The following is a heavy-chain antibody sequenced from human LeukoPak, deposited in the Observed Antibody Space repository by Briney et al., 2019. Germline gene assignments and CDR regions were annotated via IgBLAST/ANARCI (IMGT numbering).Heavy chain of an antibody. CDR2: LNSDGSSI. D-gene: IGHD6-19*01. CDR1: GFTFSSSW. Sequence: PGGSLGLSCAASGFTFSSSWMHWVRQVPGKGLAWVSRLNSDGSSINYADSVKGRFTISRDNAENTLYLQMNSLRVEDTAVYYCARGVAGTLDYWGQGTLVTVSS. V-gene: IGHV3-74*01. CDR3: ARGVAGTLDY. J-gene: IGHJ4*02.